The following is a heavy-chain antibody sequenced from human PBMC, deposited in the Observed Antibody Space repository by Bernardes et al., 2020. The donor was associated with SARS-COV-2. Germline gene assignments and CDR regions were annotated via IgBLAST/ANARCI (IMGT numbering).Heavy chain of an antibody. CDR3: ANNGYSYGYSLW. J-gene: IGHJ4*02. D-gene: IGHD5-18*01. Sequence: GSLRLSCAASGFTFPYYAMSWVRQAPGKGLEWVSYISGSGATTFYADSVKGRFTISRDNSKNTLFLQMNSLRADDTAVYYCANNGYSYGYSLWWGQGTLVTVSS. CDR1: GFTFPYYA. V-gene: IGHV3-23*01. CDR2: ISGSGATT.